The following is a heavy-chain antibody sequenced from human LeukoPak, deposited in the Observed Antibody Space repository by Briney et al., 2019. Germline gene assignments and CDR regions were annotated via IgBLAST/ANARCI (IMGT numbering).Heavy chain of an antibody. Sequence: ASVKVSCKPSGYTFTGYYLHWVRQAPGQALEWMGWINPNIGATMYAEKFHGRVTMTRDTSISTAYMELSSLRPDDTALYYCARDRVGSRWPRTYYFEHWGQGTLLTVSS. CDR2: INPNIGAT. J-gene: IGHJ4*02. CDR3: ARDRVGSRWPRTYYFEH. D-gene: IGHD6-19*01. V-gene: IGHV1-2*02. CDR1: GYTFTGYY.